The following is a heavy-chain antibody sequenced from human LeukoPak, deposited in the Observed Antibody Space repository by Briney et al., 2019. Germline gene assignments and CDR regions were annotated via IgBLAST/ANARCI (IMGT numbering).Heavy chain of an antibody. CDR1: GFTFGSFG. V-gene: IGHV3-23*01. CDR2: ISGSGDKT. D-gene: IGHD1-26*01. J-gene: IGHJ6*01. CDR3: AKMKGHPLPKYYMDV. Sequence: PGWSLRLSRAATGFTFGSFGMSWVRRTPGKRLEWVSGISGSGDKTLYADSVKGRFTISRDNSKNTLYLEMNSLRAEDTAIYYCAKMKGHPLPKYYMDVWGQGTTVTVSS.